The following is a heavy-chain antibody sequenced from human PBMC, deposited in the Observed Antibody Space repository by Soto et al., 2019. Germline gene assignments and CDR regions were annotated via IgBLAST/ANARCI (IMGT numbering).Heavy chain of an antibody. V-gene: IGHV3-48*01. CDR1: GVTFSSYS. J-gene: IGHJ3*02. CDR3: ARDTTITMIVVVITPDAFDI. Sequence: PGGSLRLSCAASGVTFSSYSINRVRQAPGKGLEWVSYISSSSSTIYYADSVKGRFTISRDNAKNSLYLQMNSLRAEDTAVYYCARDTTITMIVVVITPDAFDIWGQGTMVTVSS. CDR2: ISSSSSTI. D-gene: IGHD3-22*01.